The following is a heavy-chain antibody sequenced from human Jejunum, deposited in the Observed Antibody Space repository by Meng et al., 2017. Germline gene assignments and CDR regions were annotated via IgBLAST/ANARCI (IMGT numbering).Heavy chain of an antibody. Sequence: GESLKIFCAASEFTFRYYAMSWVRQAPGKGLEWVSTIHSRGDTYYADSVKGRFTISRDNSQNTLYLQMNSLRAEDTAVYYCASMVRGDGNYFDYWGQGTLVTVSS. D-gene: IGHD3-10*01. J-gene: IGHJ4*02. CDR1: EFTFRYYA. CDR2: IHSRGDT. V-gene: IGHV3-23*01. CDR3: ASMVRGDGNYFDY.